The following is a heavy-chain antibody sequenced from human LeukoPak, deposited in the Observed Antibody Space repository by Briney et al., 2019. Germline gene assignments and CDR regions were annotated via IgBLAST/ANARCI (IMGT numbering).Heavy chain of an antibody. J-gene: IGHJ5*02. CDR2: ISSSSSYI. CDR1: GFTYSSYS. CDR3: AVALGYCSGGSCYH. D-gene: IGHD2-15*01. Sequence: GGYLRLSCAASGFTYSSYSMNWVRQAPGKGLEWVSSISSSSSYIYYADSVKGRFTISRDNAKNSLYLQMNSLRAEDTAVYYCAVALGYCSGGSCYHWGQGTLVTVSS. V-gene: IGHV3-21*01.